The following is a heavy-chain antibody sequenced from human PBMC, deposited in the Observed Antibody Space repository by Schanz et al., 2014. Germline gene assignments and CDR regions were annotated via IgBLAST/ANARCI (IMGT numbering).Heavy chain of an antibody. CDR1: GGSTSSFY. CDR3: ARDRGYDFSFDP. CDR2: IYTSGST. D-gene: IGHD3-3*01. V-gene: IGHV4-4*07. J-gene: IGHJ5*02. Sequence: QVQLQESGPGLVKSSETLSLTCTVSGGSTSSFYWGWIRQPAGKGLEWIGRIYTSGSTNYNPSLKSRVTMSLDTSKNQFSQKLSSVTAADTAVYYCARDRGYDFSFDPWGQGTLVTVSS.